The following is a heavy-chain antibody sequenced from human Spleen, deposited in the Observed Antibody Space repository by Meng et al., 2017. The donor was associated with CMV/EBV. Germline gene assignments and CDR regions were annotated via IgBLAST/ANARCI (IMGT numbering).Heavy chain of an antibody. V-gene: IGHV3-15*01. D-gene: IGHD2-2*01. CDR2: IKSKTDGGTI. CDR3: TTDPREPVVPTAGRDY. CDR1: GFSFSNAW. Sequence: GESLKISCTASGFSFSNAWMTWVRQAPGKGLEWLGHIKSKTDGGTIDYAAPVKGRFTISRDDSKNTMYLQMNSLKTEDTAVYYCTTDPREPVVPTAGRDYWGQGTLVTVSS. J-gene: IGHJ4*02.